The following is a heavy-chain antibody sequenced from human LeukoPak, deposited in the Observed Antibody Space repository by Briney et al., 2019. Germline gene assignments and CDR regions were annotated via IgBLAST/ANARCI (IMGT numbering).Heavy chain of an antibody. CDR2: IYHSGSS. CDR1: GGSISSGGYS. V-gene: IGHV4-30-2*01. CDR3: AGVDTVVHDAFDI. Sequence: PSQTLSLTCAVSGGSISSGGYSWSWIRQPPGKGLEWIGYIYHSGSSYYNPSLKSRVTISVDRSKNQFSLKLSSVTAADTAVYYCAGVDTVVHDAFDIWGQGTMVTVSS. D-gene: IGHD2-2*03. J-gene: IGHJ3*02.